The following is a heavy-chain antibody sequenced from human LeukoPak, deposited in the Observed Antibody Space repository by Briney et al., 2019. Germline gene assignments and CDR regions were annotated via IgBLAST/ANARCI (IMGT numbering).Heavy chain of an antibody. Sequence: SETLSLTCTVSGCTISSSSYYWGWIRQPPGKGREGIRRINYSRRTYHNPSLKSRVTISVDTSKNQFSLKLSSVTAADTAVYYCASHGGYCSGGSCYAIDYWGQGTLVTVSS. D-gene: IGHD2-15*01. J-gene: IGHJ4*02. CDR1: GCTISSSSYY. CDR2: INYSRRT. CDR3: ASHGGYCSGGSCYAIDY. V-gene: IGHV4-39*01.